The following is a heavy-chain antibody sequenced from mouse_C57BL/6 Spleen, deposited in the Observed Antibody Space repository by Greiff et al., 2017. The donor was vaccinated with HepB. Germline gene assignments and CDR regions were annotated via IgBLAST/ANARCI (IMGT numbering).Heavy chain of an antibody. Sequence: QVQLQQPGAELVMPGASVKLSCKASGYTFTSYWMHWVKQRPGQGLEWVGEIDPSDSYTNYNQKFKGKSTLTVDKSSSTAYMQLSSLTSEDSAVYYCARRSMYGNYGDYWGQGTTLTVSS. D-gene: IGHD2-10*02. CDR2: IDPSDSYT. J-gene: IGHJ2*01. CDR3: ARRSMYGNYGDY. CDR1: GYTFTSYW. V-gene: IGHV1-69*01.